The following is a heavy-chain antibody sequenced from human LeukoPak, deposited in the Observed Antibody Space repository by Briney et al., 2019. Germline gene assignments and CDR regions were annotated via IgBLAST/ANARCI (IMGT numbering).Heavy chain of an antibody. V-gene: IGHV3-7*03. D-gene: IGHD1-1*01. CDR3: AKEEFWRFDF. CDR1: GFDFSHHY. CDR2: ISPDGGVS. J-gene: IGHJ4*02. Sequence: GGSLRLSCAASGFDFSHHYMTWVRQAPGKGPEWVAKISPDGGVSQHVDSVKGRFTISRDNSKNSLSLHMSSLRVEDTALYFCAKEEFWRFDFWGQGTLVTVS.